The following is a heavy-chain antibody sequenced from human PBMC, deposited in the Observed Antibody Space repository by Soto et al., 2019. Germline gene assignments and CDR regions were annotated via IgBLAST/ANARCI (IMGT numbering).Heavy chain of an antibody. Sequence: PGGSLRLSCAASGFTFSSYAVSWVRQAPGKGLEWVSAISGSGGSTYYADSVKGRFTISRDNSKNTLYLQMNSLRAEDTAVYYCAKDYGKGCSGGSCYPKKYYYYYMDVWGKGTTVTVSS. CDR2: ISGSGGST. V-gene: IGHV3-23*01. CDR3: AKDYGKGCSGGSCYPKKYYYYYMDV. D-gene: IGHD2-15*01. J-gene: IGHJ6*03. CDR1: GFTFSSYA.